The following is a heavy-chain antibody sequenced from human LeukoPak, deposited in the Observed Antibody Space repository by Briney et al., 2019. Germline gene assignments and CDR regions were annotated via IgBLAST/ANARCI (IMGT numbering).Heavy chain of an antibody. V-gene: IGHV3-23*01. Sequence: GGSLRLSCAASGFTFSDYDMNWVRQAPGRGLEWVSVISAGSTSIYYVDSVKGRFTISRDNSKNTLYLQMNSLRAEDTAVYYCARDKEGAKGYGMDVWGQGTTVTVSS. CDR3: ARDKEGAKGYGMDV. J-gene: IGHJ6*02. CDR1: GFTFSDYD. D-gene: IGHD1-26*01. CDR2: ISAGSTSI.